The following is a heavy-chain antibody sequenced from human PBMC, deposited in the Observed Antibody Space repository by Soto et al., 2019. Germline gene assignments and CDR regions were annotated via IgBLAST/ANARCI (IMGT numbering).Heavy chain of an antibody. CDR2: ISYDGSNK. V-gene: IGHV3-30*18. CDR1: GFTFSSYG. CDR3: AKSPLWELLPRFDY. J-gene: IGHJ4*02. D-gene: IGHD1-26*01. Sequence: SLRLSCAASGFTFSSYGMHWVRQAPGKGLEWVAVISYDGSNKYYADSVKGRFTISRDNSKNTLYLQMNSLRAEDTAVYYCAKSPLWELLPRFDYWGQGTLVTVSS.